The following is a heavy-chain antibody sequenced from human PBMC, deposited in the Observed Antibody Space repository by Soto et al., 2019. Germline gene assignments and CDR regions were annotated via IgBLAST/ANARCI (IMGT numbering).Heavy chain of an antibody. D-gene: IGHD3-22*01. CDR3: ARDQDYYDSSGSGYAFDI. CDR1: GDSVRNQY. V-gene: IGHV4-59*02. J-gene: IGHJ3*02. CDR2: IYNSGST. Sequence: SETLSLTCTVSGDSVRNQYWSWIRRPPGRGLEWIGYIYNSGSTKYNPSLKSRVTISVDTSKNQFSLKLSSVTAADTAVYYCARDQDYYDSSGSGYAFDIWGQGTMVTVSS.